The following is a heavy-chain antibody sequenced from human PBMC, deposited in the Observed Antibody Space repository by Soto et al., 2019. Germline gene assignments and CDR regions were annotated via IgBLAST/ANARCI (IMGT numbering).Heavy chain of an antibody. V-gene: IGHV1-8*01. Sequence: ASVKVSCKASGYTFTSYDINWVRQATGQGLEWMGWMNPNSGNTGYAQKFQGRLTMTRNTSISTAYMELSSLRSEDTAVYYCARARAMVRGVIMTLGYWGQGTLVTVSS. D-gene: IGHD3-10*01. CDR1: GYTFTSYD. J-gene: IGHJ4*02. CDR3: ARARAMVRGVIMTLGY. CDR2: MNPNSGNT.